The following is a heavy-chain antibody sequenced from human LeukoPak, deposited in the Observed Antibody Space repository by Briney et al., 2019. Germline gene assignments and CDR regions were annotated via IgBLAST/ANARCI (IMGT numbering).Heavy chain of an antibody. J-gene: IGHJ4*02. CDR2: IFYTGRS. CDR3: ARERYGDYDFDY. Sequence: SETLSLTCIVSGGSISGYYWGWIRQPPGKGLEWIGYIFYTGRSKYSPSLKSRVTMSVDTPKNLLSLKLSSVTAADTAVYYCARERYGDYDFDYWGQGTLVTVSS. D-gene: IGHD4-17*01. V-gene: IGHV4-59*01. CDR1: GGSISGYY.